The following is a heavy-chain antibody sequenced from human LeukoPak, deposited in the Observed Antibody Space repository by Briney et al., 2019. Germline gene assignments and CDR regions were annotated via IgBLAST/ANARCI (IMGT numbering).Heavy chain of an antibody. CDR3: ASPPMIRGTYYFYYYMDV. J-gene: IGHJ6*03. Sequence: SSETLPLTCTVSGGSITSSSYYWGWIRQPPGKGLEWIGSIYYSGITYYNPSLKSRVTISVDTSKNQFSLKLSSVTAADTAVYYCASPPMIRGTYYFYYYMDVWGKGTTVTVSS. CDR2: IYYSGIT. D-gene: IGHD3-10*01. V-gene: IGHV4-39*01. CDR1: GGSITSSSYY.